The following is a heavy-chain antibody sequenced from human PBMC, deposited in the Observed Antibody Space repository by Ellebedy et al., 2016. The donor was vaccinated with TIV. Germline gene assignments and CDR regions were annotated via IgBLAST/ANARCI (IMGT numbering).Heavy chain of an antibody. CDR3: ARGHIVVVTAIGGFDY. V-gene: IGHV4-39*01. D-gene: IGHD2-21*02. CDR1: GGSISSSSYY. J-gene: IGHJ4*02. CDR2: IYYSGST. Sequence: SETLSLTXTVSGGSISSSSYYWGWIRQPPGKGLEWIGSIYYSGSTYYNPSLKSRVTISVDTSKNQFSLKLSSVTAADTAVYYCARGHIVVVTAIGGFDYWGQGTLVTVSS.